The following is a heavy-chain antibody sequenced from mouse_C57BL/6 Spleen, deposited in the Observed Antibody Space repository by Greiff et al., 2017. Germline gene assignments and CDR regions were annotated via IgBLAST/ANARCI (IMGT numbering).Heavy chain of an antibody. CDR2: INPSTGGT. CDR3: AAEGDY. CDR1: GYSFTGYY. Sequence: EVQLQQPGPELVKPGASVKISCKASGYSFTGYYMNWVKQSPEKSLEWIGEINPSTGGTTYNQKFKAKATLTVDKSSSTAYMQLKSLTSEDSAVYYCAAEGDYGGQGTTLTVSS. V-gene: IGHV1-42*01. J-gene: IGHJ2*01.